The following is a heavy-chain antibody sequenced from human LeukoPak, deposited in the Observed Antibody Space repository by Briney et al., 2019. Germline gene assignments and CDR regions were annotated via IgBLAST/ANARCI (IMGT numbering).Heavy chain of an antibody. J-gene: IGHJ6*03. Sequence: GASVKVSCKASGYTFTSYDINWVRQATGQGLEWMGWMNPNSGNTGYAQKFQGRVTMTRNTSISTAYMELSSLRSEDTAVYYCARADSSGWYLKYYYMDVWGKGTTVTISS. CDR1: GYTFTSYD. CDR2: MNPNSGNT. CDR3: ARADSSGWYLKYYYMDV. V-gene: IGHV1-8*02. D-gene: IGHD6-19*01.